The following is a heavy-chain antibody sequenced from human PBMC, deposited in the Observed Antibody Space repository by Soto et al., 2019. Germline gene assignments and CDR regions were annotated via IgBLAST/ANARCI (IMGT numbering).Heavy chain of an antibody. CDR2: IKQDGSEE. CDR3: ARIAASGRGWDV. V-gene: IGHV3-7*01. D-gene: IGHD6-13*01. Sequence: EVQLVESGGGLVQPGGSLRLSCVDSGFTFSSYRMSWVRQAPVKGLEWVGNIKQDGSEENYVASVKGRFTISRDNAKNSMDLQMNSLRAEDTAVYYCARIAASGRGWDVWGQGTTVVVSS. J-gene: IGHJ6*02. CDR1: GFTFSSYR.